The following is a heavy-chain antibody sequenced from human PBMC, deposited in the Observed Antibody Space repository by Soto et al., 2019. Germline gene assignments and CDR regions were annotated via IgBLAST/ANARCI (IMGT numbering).Heavy chain of an antibody. CDR1: GFTFTRYS. CDR2: ISSTTNYI. CDR3: ARESEDRTSNFDC. V-gene: IGHV3-21*06. J-gene: IGHJ4*02. D-gene: IGHD2-15*01. Sequence: WGSLRLSCAASGFTFTRYSMNWVRQAPGKGPEWVSSISSTTNYIYYGDSMKGRFTISRDNAKNSLYLEMNSLRAEDTAVYYCARESEDRTSNFDCRGQGTLVTASS.